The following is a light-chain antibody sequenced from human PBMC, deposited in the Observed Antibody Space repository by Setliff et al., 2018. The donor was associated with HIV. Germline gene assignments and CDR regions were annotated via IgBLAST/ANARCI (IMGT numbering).Light chain of an antibody. CDR1: QTISRY. CDR2: TTS. Sequence: DIQMTQSPSSPSASVGDRVTITCRTSQTISRYLNWYQQKPGQAPKILIHTTSTLQSGVPSRFSGSGSAREFTLTITNLQREDFATYFCQQSHDKQMYTFGQGTRLEIK. CDR3: QQSHDKQMYT. J-gene: IGKJ5*01. V-gene: IGKV1-39*01.